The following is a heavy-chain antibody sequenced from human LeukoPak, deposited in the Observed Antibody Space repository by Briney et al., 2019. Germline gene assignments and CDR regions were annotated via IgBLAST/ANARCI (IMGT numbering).Heavy chain of an antibody. CDR1: GFTFGSYA. D-gene: IGHD6-13*01. J-gene: IGHJ4*02. V-gene: IGHV3-23*01. Sequence: PGGSLRLSCAASGFTFGSYAMSWVRQAPGKGLEWVSAISGSGSSTYYADSVKGRFTISRDNSKNTLYLQMNSLRAEDTAVYYCAKAVAAAANPSLFDYWGQGTLVTVSS. CDR3: AKAVAAAANPSLFDY. CDR2: ISGSGSST.